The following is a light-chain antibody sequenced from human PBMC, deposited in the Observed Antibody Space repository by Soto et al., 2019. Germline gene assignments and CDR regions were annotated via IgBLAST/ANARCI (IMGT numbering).Light chain of an antibody. CDR1: SSDVGAYNY. CDR3: CSYAGTYSYV. J-gene: IGLJ1*01. CDR2: DVS. V-gene: IGLV2-11*01. Sequence: ALTQPRSVSGSPGQSVTISCTGTSSDVGAYNYVSWYQQHPGKAPKFMIYDVSKRPSGVPDRFSGSKSGNTASLTISGLQAEDEADYYCCSYAGTYSYVFGTGTKVTVL.